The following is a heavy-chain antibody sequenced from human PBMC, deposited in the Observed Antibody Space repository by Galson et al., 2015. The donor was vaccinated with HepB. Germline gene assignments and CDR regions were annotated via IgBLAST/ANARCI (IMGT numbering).Heavy chain of an antibody. CDR1: GFTFSSYA. CDR3: AKGSLTTVTIFDY. V-gene: IGHV3-30*04. Sequence: SLRLSCAASGFTFSSYAMHWVRQAPGKGLEWVAVISYDGSNKYYADSVKGRFTISRDNSKNTLYLQMNSLRAEDTAVYYCAKGSLTTVTIFDYWGQGTLVTVSS. J-gene: IGHJ4*02. CDR2: ISYDGSNK. D-gene: IGHD4-17*01.